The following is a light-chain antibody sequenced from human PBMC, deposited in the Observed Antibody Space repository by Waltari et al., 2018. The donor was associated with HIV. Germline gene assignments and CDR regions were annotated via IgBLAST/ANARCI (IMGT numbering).Light chain of an antibody. CDR2: GNS. J-gene: IGLJ3*02. Sequence: QSGLTQAASVSGAVGQTVTLSCSGTSHNMRIYTVAWYQQTSQGTPKTVMFGNSPPSGIPARFSASQSGTSASLTISGLQPEDEAHYYCSTWDNSLSGWVLGGGTTLTVL. V-gene: IGLV1-44*01. CDR3: STWDNSLSGWV. CDR1: SHNMRIYT.